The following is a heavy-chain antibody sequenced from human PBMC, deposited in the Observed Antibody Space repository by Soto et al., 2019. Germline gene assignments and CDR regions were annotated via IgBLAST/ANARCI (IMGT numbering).Heavy chain of an antibody. J-gene: IGHJ6*02. V-gene: IGHV4-34*01. Sequence: RSLTCAVYGGSFSGYYWSWIRQPPGKGLEWIGEINHSGSTNYNPSLKSRVTISVDTSKNQFSLKLSSVTAADTAVYYCARGGYDILVQGPYYYYGMDVWGQGTTVTVSS. CDR1: GGSFSGYY. D-gene: IGHD3-9*01. CDR2: INHSGST. CDR3: ARGGYDILVQGPYYYYGMDV.